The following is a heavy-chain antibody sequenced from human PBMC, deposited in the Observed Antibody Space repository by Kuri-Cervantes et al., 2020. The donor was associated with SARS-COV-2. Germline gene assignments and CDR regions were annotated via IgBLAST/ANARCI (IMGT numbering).Heavy chain of an antibody. J-gene: IGHJ4*02. V-gene: IGHV3-48*04. CDR1: GFTFSSYA. D-gene: IGHD1-1*01. Sequence: GGSLRLSCAVSGFTFSSYAMSWVRQAPGKGLEWVSYISSSGSTIYYADSVKGRFTISRDNAKNMLFLQMNSLRAEDTAVYYCVRDGDHWNFDYWGQGTLVTVSS. CDR2: ISSSGSTI. CDR3: VRDGDHWNFDY.